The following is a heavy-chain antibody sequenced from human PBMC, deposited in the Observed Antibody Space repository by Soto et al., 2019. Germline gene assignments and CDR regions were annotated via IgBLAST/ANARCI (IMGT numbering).Heavy chain of an antibody. CDR1: GYTFFTYD. CDR3: ARHPGPTTSENWFDP. D-gene: IGHD5-12*01. Sequence: QVHLVQSGVEVKTPGASVKVSCQASGYTFFTYDISWVRQAPGHGLEWMGWISTYSGDTKYAQKFQGRVTMTTDTSTTTAYLELRSLRSDDTAVYYFARHPGPTTSENWFDPWGQGTLVTVSS. J-gene: IGHJ5*02. V-gene: IGHV1-18*01. CDR2: ISTYSGDT.